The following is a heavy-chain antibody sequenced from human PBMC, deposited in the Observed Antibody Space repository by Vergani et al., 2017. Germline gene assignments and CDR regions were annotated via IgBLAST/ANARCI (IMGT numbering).Heavy chain of an antibody. CDR3: AKSLHLEWLYGGAGFDP. CDR2: ISGSDGST. D-gene: IGHD3-3*01. J-gene: IGHJ5*02. Sequence: EVQLLESGGGLVQRGGSLRLSCAASGFIFSSYAMSWVRQAPGKGLEWVSGISGSDGSTYYADSVKGRFTISRDNSKNTLYLQMNSLRAEDTAVYYCAKSLHLEWLYGGAGFDPWGQGTLVTVSS. CDR1: GFIFSSYA. V-gene: IGHV3-23*01.